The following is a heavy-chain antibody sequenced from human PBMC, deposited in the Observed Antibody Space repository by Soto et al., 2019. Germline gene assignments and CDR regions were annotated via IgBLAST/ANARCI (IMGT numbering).Heavy chain of an antibody. Sequence: SETLSLTCGVYGGSLIDYYCIFIRQPPFKWLEWIGEINQSGSTNYSPSLKSRVTISVDTSKNQFSLKLSSVTAAESAVYYCARGRNYDLLIGYYTDWYFDLWGRGTLVTVSS. J-gene: IGHJ2*01. CDR3: ARGRNYDLLIGYYTDWYFDL. CDR2: INQSGST. D-gene: IGHD3-9*01. CDR1: GGSLIDYY. V-gene: IGHV4-34*01.